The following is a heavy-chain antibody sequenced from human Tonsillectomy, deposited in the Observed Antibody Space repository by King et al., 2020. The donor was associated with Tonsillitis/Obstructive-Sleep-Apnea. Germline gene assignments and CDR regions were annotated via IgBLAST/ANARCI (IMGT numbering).Heavy chain of an antibody. Sequence: VQLVESGGGLVQPGGSLRLSCAASGFTFSSYAMSWFRQAPGKGLEWLSAMSGCGGSTYYADSVKVRFTISIENSKNTLYLQMNSRRAEDTAVYYCAKVEGLLRFLEWLRHYYYMDVWGKGTTVTVSS. D-gene: IGHD3-3*01. CDR3: AKVEGLLRFLEWLRHYYYMDV. V-gene: IGHV3-23*04. J-gene: IGHJ6*03. CDR2: MSGCGGST. CDR1: GFTFSSYA.